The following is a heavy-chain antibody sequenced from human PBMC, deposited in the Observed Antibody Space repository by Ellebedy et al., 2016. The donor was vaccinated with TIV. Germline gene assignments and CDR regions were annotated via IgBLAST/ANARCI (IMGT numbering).Heavy chain of an antibody. J-gene: IGHJ4*02. CDR1: GGTFSSYA. CDR2: IIPIFGTA. CDR3: ARAGYSSSWYSLPL. Sequence: AASVKVSCKASGGTFSSYAISWVRQAPGQGLEWMGGIIPIFGTANYAQKFQGRVTITADQSTSTAYMELSRLRSDDTAVYYCARAGYSSSWYSLPLWGQGTLVTVSS. V-gene: IGHV1-69*13. D-gene: IGHD6-13*01.